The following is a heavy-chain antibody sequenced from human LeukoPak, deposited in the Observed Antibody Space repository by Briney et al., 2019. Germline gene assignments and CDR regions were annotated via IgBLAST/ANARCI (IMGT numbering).Heavy chain of an antibody. CDR3: AKRISSGWSYYFDY. D-gene: IGHD6-19*01. CDR2: ISYSGGST. CDR1: GFTFSSYG. Sequence: GGSLRLSCAASGFTFSSYGMSWVRQAPGEGLEWVSAISYSGGSTYYADSVKGRFTISRDNSKNTLYLQMNRLRAEDTAVYYCAKRISSGWSYYFDYWGQGTLVTASS. J-gene: IGHJ4*02. V-gene: IGHV3-23*01.